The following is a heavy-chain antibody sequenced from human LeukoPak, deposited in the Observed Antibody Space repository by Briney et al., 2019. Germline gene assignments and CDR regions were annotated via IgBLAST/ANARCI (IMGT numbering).Heavy chain of an antibody. J-gene: IGHJ4*02. Sequence: PGGSLRLSCAASGFTFSSYEMNWVRQAPGEGLEWVSYFSTSGSPIDYGNSVKGRFTTSRDSAKNSLYLQMNSLRAEDTALYYCARRGFYDTSGYLFDYWGQGTLVTVSS. D-gene: IGHD3-22*01. CDR2: FSTSGSPI. CDR1: GFTFSSYE. CDR3: ARRGFYDTSGYLFDY. V-gene: IGHV3-48*03.